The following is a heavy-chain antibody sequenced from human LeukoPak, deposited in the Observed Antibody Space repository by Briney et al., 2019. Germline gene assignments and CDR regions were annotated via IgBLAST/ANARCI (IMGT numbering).Heavy chain of an antibody. Sequence: ASVKVSCKPSGYTFIDHYLHWVRQAPGQGLESLGWIDPDTGDTNYPQKFQGRVTMSRDTSISTAYVELNRLRSDDTAVYYCARAGHNSNSGGYDFWGLGTLVTVSS. CDR2: IDPDTGDT. CDR1: GYTFIDHY. CDR3: ARAGHNSNSGGYDF. V-gene: IGHV1-2*02. J-gene: IGHJ4*02. D-gene: IGHD3-22*01.